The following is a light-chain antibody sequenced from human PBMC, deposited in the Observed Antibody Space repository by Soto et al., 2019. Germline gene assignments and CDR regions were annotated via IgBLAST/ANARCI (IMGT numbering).Light chain of an antibody. CDR1: QSVSSTY. CDR2: GAS. CDR3: QQYDGSRWT. V-gene: IGKV3-20*01. Sequence: EIVLTQSPGTLSLSPGERATLSCRASQSVSSTYLAWYQQKPGQAPRLLIYGASSRATGIPDRFSGSGSGTDFTLTISRLEPEDFAVYYCQQYDGSRWTFGQGTKVDI. J-gene: IGKJ1*01.